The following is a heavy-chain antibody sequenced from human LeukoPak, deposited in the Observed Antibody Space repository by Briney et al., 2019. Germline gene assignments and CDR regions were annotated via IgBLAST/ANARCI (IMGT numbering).Heavy chain of an antibody. J-gene: IGHJ4*02. CDR1: GFTFSNAW. D-gene: IGHD4-23*01. CDR2: ISSNGGST. CDR3: ARATNNYGGNSDY. Sequence: PGGSLRLSCATSGFTFSNAWMSWVRQAPGKGLEYVSAISSNGGSTYYANSVKGRFTISRDNSKSSLYLQMGSLRADDMGVYYCARATNNYGGNSDYWGQGTLVTVSS. V-gene: IGHV3-64*01.